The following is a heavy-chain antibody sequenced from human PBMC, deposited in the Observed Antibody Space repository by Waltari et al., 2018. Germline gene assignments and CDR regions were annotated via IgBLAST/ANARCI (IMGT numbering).Heavy chain of an antibody. V-gene: IGHV4-39*01. CDR1: GGSISSSSYY. CDR2: IYYSGST. CDR3: ARQYFRGSYYIWFDP. D-gene: IGHD1-26*01. Sequence: QLQLQESGPGLVKPSETLSLTCTVSGGSISSSSYYWGWIRQPPGKGLEWIGSIYYSGSTYYNPSLKSRVTISVDTSKNQFYLKLSSVTATDTAVYYCARQYFRGSYYIWFDPWGQGTLVTVSS. J-gene: IGHJ5*02.